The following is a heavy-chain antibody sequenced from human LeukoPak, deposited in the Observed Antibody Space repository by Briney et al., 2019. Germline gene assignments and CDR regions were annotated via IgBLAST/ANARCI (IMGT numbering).Heavy chain of an antibody. CDR3: ARASVLRFLEWFDAFDI. CDR2: IIPIFGTA. J-gene: IGHJ3*02. D-gene: IGHD3-3*01. Sequence: SVKVSCKASGGTFSSYAISWVRQAPGQGLEWMGGIIPIFGTANYAQKFQGRVTTTTDESTSTAYMELSSLRSEDTAVYYCARASVLRFLEWFDAFDIWGQGTMVTVSS. CDR1: GGTFSSYA. V-gene: IGHV1-69*05.